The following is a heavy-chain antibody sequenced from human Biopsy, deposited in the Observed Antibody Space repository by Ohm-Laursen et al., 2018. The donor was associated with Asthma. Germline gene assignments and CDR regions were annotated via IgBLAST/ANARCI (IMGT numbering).Heavy chain of an antibody. D-gene: IGHD2-15*01. CDR3: AGFCSGGNCPDH. Sequence: SETLSLTCTVSGVSIRSYYWTWIRQPPGKGLEWIGNIHYSGSTYSNPSLKNRVTISVDTSEKQIPLRLSSVIAADTAVYYCAGFCSGGNCPDHWGQGTLVTVSS. J-gene: IGHJ4*02. CDR2: IHYSGST. CDR1: GVSIRSYY. V-gene: IGHV4-59*01.